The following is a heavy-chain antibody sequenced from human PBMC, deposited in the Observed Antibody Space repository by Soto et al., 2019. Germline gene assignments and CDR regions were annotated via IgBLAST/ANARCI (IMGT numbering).Heavy chain of an antibody. D-gene: IGHD4-17*01. CDR1: GCTFSSYA. CDR2: ISGSGGST. J-gene: IGHJ4*02. V-gene: IGHV3-23*01. CDR3: AKDRNGYGDYSGFDY. Sequence: PGGSLRLSCAASGCTFSSYAMSWVRQAPGKGLEWVSVISGSGGSTNYADSVKGRFTISRDNSKNTLYLQMNSLRAEDTAVYYCAKDRNGYGDYSGFDYWGQGTPVTV.